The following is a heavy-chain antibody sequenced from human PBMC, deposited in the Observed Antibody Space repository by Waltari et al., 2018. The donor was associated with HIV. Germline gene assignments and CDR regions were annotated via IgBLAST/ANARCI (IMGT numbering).Heavy chain of an antibody. J-gene: IGHJ4*02. CDR2: ISYSGST. Sequence: QVQLQESGPGLVKPSETLSLPCTVPGGSVSSGNYDWSWIRQSPGKGLEWIGYISYSGSTNYNPSLKSRVTISVDTSKNQFSLKLRSVTAADTAVYYCARDIGSSDIDYWGQGTLVTVS. D-gene: IGHD1-26*01. V-gene: IGHV4-61*01. CDR1: GGSVSSGNYD. CDR3: ARDIGSSDIDY.